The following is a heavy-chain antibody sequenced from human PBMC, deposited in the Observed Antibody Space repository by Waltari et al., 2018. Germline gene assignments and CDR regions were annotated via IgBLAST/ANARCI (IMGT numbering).Heavy chain of an antibody. CDR2: IYSGGSST. CDR3: AKGSRGDYVDY. D-gene: IGHD1-26*01. J-gene: IGHJ4*02. V-gene: IGHV3-23*03. Sequence: EVQLLESGGGLVQPGGSLRLSCAASGFPFSSYAMSWVRLAPGKGREWVSVIYSGGSSTYYADSVKGRFTISRDNSKNTLYLQMNSLRAEDTAVYYCAKGSRGDYVDYWGQGTLVTVSS. CDR1: GFPFSSYA.